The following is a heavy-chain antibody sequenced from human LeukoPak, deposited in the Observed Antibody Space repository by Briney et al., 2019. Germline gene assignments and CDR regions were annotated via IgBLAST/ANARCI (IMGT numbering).Heavy chain of an antibody. Sequence: GGSLRLSCTASRVTFSGYTMNWVRQAPGKGLKWVSSISSRSSDIYYAASVKGRFTISRDNARNSLYLQMSGLRAEDTAVYYCARALYYDILTGYQTHTYYFDYWGQGTLVTVSS. CDR2: ISSRSSDI. CDR1: RVTFSGYT. V-gene: IGHV3-21*01. CDR3: ARALYYDILTGYQTHTYYFDY. J-gene: IGHJ4*02. D-gene: IGHD3-9*01.